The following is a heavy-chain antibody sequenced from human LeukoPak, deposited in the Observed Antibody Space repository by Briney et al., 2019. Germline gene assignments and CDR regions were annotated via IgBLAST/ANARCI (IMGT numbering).Heavy chain of an antibody. CDR2: ISGSSRYT. J-gene: IGHJ6*02. CDR1: GFTFSPLG. Sequence: GGSLRLSCAASGFTFSPLGMNWVRQAPGKGLEWVSYISGSSRYTKYADSVKGRFTISRDNAKNSLFLQMNSLRDEDTAVYYCARDQRADSGSGTYYMYYYFGMDVWGQGTTVTVSS. D-gene: IGHD3-10*01. CDR3: ARDQRADSGSGTYYMYYYFGMDV. V-gene: IGHV3-11*05.